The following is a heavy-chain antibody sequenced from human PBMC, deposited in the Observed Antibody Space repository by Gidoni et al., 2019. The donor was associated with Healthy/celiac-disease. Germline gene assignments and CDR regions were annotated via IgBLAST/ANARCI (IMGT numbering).Heavy chain of an antibody. V-gene: IGHV3-66*02. J-gene: IGHJ2*01. D-gene: IGHD2-21*02. CDR1: GFTVSRNY. CDR2: IYSGGST. Sequence: EVQLVESGGGLVQPGGSLRLSCAASGFTVSRNYMSWVRQAPGKGLEWVSVIYSGGSTYYADSVKGRFTISRDNSKNTLYLQMNSLRAEDTAVYYCARGSEYCGGDCYSYWYFDLWGRGTLVTVSS. CDR3: ARGSEYCGGDCYSYWYFDL.